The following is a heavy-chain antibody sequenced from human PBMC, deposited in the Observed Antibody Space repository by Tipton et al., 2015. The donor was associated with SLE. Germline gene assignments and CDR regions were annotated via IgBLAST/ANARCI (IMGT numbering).Heavy chain of an antibody. V-gene: IGHV3-48*04. CDR1: GFNFKGYS. CDR2: ISSSSYPV. D-gene: IGHD4-11*01. J-gene: IGHJ4*02. CDR3: VKASIGYSEWDS. Sequence: SLRLSCEVSGFNFKGYSMHWARQAPGKGLEWIAYISSSSYPVDYADSVRGRFTISRDNAKNSLCLQMNSLRVDDTAVYYCVKASIGYSEWDSWGQGTLVTVSS.